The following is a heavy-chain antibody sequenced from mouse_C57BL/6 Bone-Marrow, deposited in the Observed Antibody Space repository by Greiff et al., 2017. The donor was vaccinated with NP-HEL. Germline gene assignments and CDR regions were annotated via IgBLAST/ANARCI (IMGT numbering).Heavy chain of an antibody. D-gene: IGHD1-1*01. Sequence: EVQGVESVAELVRPGASVKLSCTASGFNIKNTYMHWVKQRPEQGLEWIGRIDPANGNTKYAPKFQGKATITADTSSNTAYLQLSSLTSEDTAIYYCARMDYYGSSPHWYFDVWGTGTTVTVSS. CDR1: GFNIKNTY. J-gene: IGHJ1*03. CDR2: IDPANGNT. V-gene: IGHV14-3*01. CDR3: ARMDYYGSSPHWYFDV.